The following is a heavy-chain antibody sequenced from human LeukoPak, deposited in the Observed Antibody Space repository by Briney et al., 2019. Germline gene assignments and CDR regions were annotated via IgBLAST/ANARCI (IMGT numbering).Heavy chain of an antibody. Sequence: SETLSLTCTVSGGSISSSSYYWGWIRQPPGKGLEWIGSIYYSRSAYYNPSLKSRVTISVDTSKNQFSLKLSSVTAADTAVYYCARLTAYSSSWFFDYWGQGTLVTVSS. CDR2: IYYSRSA. V-gene: IGHV4-39*01. D-gene: IGHD6-13*01. CDR1: GGSISSSSYY. CDR3: ARLTAYSSSWFFDY. J-gene: IGHJ4*02.